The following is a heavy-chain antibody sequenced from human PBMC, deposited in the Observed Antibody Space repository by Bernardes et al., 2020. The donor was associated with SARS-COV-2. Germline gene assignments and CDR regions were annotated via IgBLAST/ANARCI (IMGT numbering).Heavy chain of an antibody. CDR1: GGSIGSYY. D-gene: IGHD3-10*01. V-gene: IGHV4-59*01. J-gene: IGHJ2*01. Sequence: SEPLPLTCTVSGGSIGSYYWAWIRKPPGKGLEWIGYIYYSGTTNYNPSLKSRVTISVDRSQNQFSLNLSSVTPADTAVYYCARDLSHLVRRGFDLWGRGTLVTVSS. CDR2: IYYSGTT. CDR3: ARDLSHLVRRGFDL.